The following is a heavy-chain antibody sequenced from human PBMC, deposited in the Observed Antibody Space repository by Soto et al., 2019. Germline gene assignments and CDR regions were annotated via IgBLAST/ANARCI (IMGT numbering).Heavy chain of an antibody. J-gene: IGHJ6*02. Sequence: QITLKESGPTLVKPTQTLTLTCTFSGFSLSSSGVGVAWIRQPPGKALEWLALIYWDDDKRYRPSLETRLTITKDTSKNQVVIRMTNMDSVDTATYYCAYLPCSGGSCYWYSYSGMDVWSQGTTVTVSS. V-gene: IGHV2-5*02. CDR3: AYLPCSGGSCYWYSYSGMDV. CDR1: GFSLSSSGVG. D-gene: IGHD2-15*01. CDR2: IYWDDDK.